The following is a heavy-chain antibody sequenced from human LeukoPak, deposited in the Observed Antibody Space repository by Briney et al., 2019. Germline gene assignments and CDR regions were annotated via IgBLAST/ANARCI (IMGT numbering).Heavy chain of an antibody. D-gene: IGHD2-21*01. CDR3: ARETYNCGGDCYDC. J-gene: IGHJ4*02. CDR1: GFTFSSYE. Sequence: GGSLRLSCAASGFTFSSYEFNWVRQAPGQGLEWLSYIDTSGSRIYYADSVKGRFTISRDNAKNSLYLQMNSLRAEDTAVYYCARETYNCGGDCYDCWGQGTLVTVSS. CDR2: IDTSGSRI. V-gene: IGHV3-48*03.